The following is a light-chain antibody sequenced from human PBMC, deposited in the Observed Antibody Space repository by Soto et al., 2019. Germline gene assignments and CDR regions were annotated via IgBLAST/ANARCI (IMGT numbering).Light chain of an antibody. CDR3: QQYGSSPVT. V-gene: IGKV3-20*01. Sequence: EIALTQSPGTLSLSPGERATLFCRASQSVSSSNLGWYHQKPGQAPRLLIYSASSRATGIPDRFSGSGSGTDFTLTISRLEPEDFAVYYCQQYGSSPVTSGQGTKVDI. CDR2: SAS. J-gene: IGKJ1*01. CDR1: QSVSSSN.